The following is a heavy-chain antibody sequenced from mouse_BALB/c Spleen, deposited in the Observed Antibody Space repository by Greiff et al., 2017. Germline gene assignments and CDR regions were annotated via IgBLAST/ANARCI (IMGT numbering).Heavy chain of an antibody. V-gene: IGHV14-3*02. J-gene: IGHJ2*01. CDR1: GFNIKDTY. CDR3: AKDDVYFFDY. CDR2: IDPANGNT. Sequence: EVQLQQSGAELVKPGASVKLSCTASGFNIKDTYMHWVKQRPEQGLEWIGRIDPANGNTKYDPKFQGKATITADTSSNTAYLQLSSLTSEDTAVYYCAKDDVYFFDYWGQGTTLTVSS. D-gene: IGHD2-3*01.